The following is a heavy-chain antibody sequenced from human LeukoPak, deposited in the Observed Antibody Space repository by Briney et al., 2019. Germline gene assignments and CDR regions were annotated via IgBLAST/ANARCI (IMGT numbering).Heavy chain of an antibody. D-gene: IGHD3-3*01. V-gene: IGHV1-2*02. CDR3: ARCGSGYHSDYYYYGMDV. CDR2: INPNSGGT. CDR1: GGTFSSYA. Sequence: ASVTVSCKASGGTFSSYAISWVRQAPGQGLEWMGWINPNSGGTNYAQKFQGRVTMTRDTSISTAYMELSRLRSDDTAVYYCARCGSGYHSDYYYYGMDVWGQGTTVTVSS. J-gene: IGHJ6*02.